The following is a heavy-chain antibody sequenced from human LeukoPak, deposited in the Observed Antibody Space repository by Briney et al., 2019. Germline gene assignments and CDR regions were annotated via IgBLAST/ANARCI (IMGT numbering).Heavy chain of an antibody. Sequence: GGSLRLSCAASGFTFSSYGMHWVRQAPGKGLEWVAVIWYDGSNKYYADSVKGRFTISRDNSKNTLYLQMNSLRAEDTAVYYCARTPGAYGMDVWGQGTTVTVSS. CDR1: GFTFSSYG. CDR2: IWYDGSNK. V-gene: IGHV3-33*01. J-gene: IGHJ6*02. CDR3: ARTPGAYGMDV.